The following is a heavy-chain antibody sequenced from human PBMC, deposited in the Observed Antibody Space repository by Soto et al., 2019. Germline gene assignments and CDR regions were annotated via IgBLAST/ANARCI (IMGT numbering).Heavy chain of an antibody. D-gene: IGHD5-12*01. CDR2: IYYSGSS. CDR3: ARAIVVTVGGMDV. CDR1: GGSISNADYY. J-gene: IGHJ6*02. V-gene: IGHV4-30-4*01. Sequence: SETLSLTCTVSGGSISNADYYWSWVRQPPGKGLEWIGYIYYSGSSFFNPSLKSRVTMSKDTSKNQFSLRLTSVTAADTAVYYCARAIVVTVGGMDVWGRGTTVSVSS.